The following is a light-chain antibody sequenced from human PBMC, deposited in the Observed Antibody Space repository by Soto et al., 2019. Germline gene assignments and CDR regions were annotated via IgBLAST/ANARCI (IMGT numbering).Light chain of an antibody. J-gene: IGKJ1*01. V-gene: IGKV4-1*01. Sequence: DIVMTQSPESLAVSLGEKATSNCKSNQSVLYSSNNKNYLAWYQQKPGQPPKLLIYWASTRESGVPDRFSGSGSGTDFTLTISSLQAEDVAVYYCQQYYGTPPTFGRGTMVEIK. CDR3: QQYYGTPPT. CDR1: QSVLYSSNNKNY. CDR2: WAS.